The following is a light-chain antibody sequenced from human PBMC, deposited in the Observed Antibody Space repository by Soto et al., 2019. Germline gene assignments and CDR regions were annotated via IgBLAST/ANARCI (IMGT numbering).Light chain of an antibody. J-gene: IGKJ4*01. V-gene: IGKV3-20*01. CDR2: GAF. CDR3: QQYLRSPLT. CDR1: EPITSSS. Sequence: EIVLTQSPGTLSLSPGDRATLSCRASEPITSSSLAWYQQKPGQAPGLLIYGAFTRATGIPDRFRGGGSGTAFTLTITRLEPEDAAVYFCQQYLRSPLTFGGGTRVE.